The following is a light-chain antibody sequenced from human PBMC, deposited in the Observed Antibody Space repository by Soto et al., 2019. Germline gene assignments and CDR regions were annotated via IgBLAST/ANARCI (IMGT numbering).Light chain of an antibody. CDR3: SSYTISGTPV. V-gene: IGLV2-14*01. J-gene: IGLJ3*02. CDR1: SSDVGGYNY. CDR2: EVS. Sequence: QSVLTQPASVSGSPGQTITISCTGTSSDVGGYNYLSWYQQHPGKAPKVMIYEVSNRPSGVSNRFSGSKSGNTASLTISGVEAEGEADYFCSSYTISGTPVFGGGTQLTVL.